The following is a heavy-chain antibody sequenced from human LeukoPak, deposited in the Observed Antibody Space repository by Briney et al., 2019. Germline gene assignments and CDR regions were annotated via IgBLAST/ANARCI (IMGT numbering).Heavy chain of an antibody. V-gene: IGHV1-2*02. J-gene: IGHJ4*02. CDR3: AREPPPGYSSGWGDY. Sequence: GASVKVSCKASGYTFTGYYMHWVRQAPGQGLEWMGWINPNSGGTNYAQKFQGRVTMTRDTSISTAYMELSRLRSDDTAVYYCAREPPPGYSSGWGDYWGQGTLVTVSS. CDR2: INPNSGGT. CDR1: GYTFTGYY. D-gene: IGHD6-19*01.